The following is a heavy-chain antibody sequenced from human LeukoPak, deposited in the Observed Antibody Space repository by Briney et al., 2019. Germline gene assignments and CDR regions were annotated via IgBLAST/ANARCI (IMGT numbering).Heavy chain of an antibody. J-gene: IGHJ4*02. CDR3: ARDGGWDSSGYYYTTSDY. V-gene: IGHV1-2*02. CDR2: INTHLGGT. CDR1: GYTFTDYY. Sequence: ASVKVSCKASGYTFTDYYMHWVRQAPGQGLEWMGWINTHLGGTNYAQKFQGRLTMTRDTSTSTAYMELRSLRSDDTAVYYCARDGGWDSSGYYYTTSDYWGQGTLVTVSS. D-gene: IGHD3-22*01.